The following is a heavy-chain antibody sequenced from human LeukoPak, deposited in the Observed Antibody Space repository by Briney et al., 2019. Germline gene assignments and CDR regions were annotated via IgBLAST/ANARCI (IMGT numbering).Heavy chain of an antibody. V-gene: IGHV3-13*01. J-gene: IGHJ6*02. Sequence: GGSLRLSCAASGFTFSSYDMHWVRQATGKGLEWVSAIGTAGDTYYPGSVKGRFTISRENAKNSLYLQMNSLRAGATAVYYWARGGITFGGVIVLGMDVWGQGTTVTVSS. CDR2: IGTAGDT. D-gene: IGHD3-16*02. CDR3: ARGGITFGGVIVLGMDV. CDR1: GFTFSSYD.